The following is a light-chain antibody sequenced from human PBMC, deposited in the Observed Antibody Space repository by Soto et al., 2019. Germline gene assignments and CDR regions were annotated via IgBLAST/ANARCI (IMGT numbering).Light chain of an antibody. Sequence: DIQITQSPSSLSASVGDRVTITCRASQSISSRLAWYQQKPGTGPKLLVYAASTLQSGVPSRFSGSGSGTDFTLTISSLQPEDFATYYCQQSYSTPITFGQGTRLEIK. CDR1: QSISSR. CDR2: AAS. CDR3: QQSYSTPIT. V-gene: IGKV1-39*01. J-gene: IGKJ5*01.